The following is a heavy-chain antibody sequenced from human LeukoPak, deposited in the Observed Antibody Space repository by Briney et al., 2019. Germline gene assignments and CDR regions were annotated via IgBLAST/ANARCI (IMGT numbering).Heavy chain of an antibody. Sequence: ASVKVSCKASGGTFSSYAISWVRQAPGQGLEWMGRIIPILGIANYAQKFQGRVTITADKSTSTAYMELSSLRSEDTAVYYCARGWSGYYTGNIYFQYWGRGTLVTVSS. D-gene: IGHD3-3*01. CDR3: ARGWSGYYTGNIYFQY. V-gene: IGHV1-69*04. CDR1: GGTFSSYA. CDR2: IIPILGIA. J-gene: IGHJ1*01.